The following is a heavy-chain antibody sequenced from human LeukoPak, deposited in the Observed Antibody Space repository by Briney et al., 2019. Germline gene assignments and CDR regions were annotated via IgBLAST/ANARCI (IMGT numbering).Heavy chain of an antibody. J-gene: IGHJ5*02. CDR2: INGGNGDT. CDR3: ARGGVLKIGFGFDP. Sequence: GASVKVSCKASGYTFSNHEIHWVRQAPGQSLEWMGGINGGNGDTKYSQELQGRVTISRDTSANTAYMELSSLRSEGTAVYYCARGGVLKIGFGFDPWGQGTLVTVSS. V-gene: IGHV1-3*03. D-gene: IGHD2-21*01. CDR1: GYTFSNHE.